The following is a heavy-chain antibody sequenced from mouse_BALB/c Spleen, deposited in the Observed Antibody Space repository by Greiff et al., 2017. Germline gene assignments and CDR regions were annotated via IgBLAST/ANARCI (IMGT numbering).Heavy chain of an antibody. J-gene: IGHJ2*01. V-gene: IGHV5-9-3*01. Sequence: EVQGVESGGGLVKPGGSLKLSCAASGFTFSSYAMSWVRQTPEKRLEWVATISSGGSYTYYPDSVKGRFTISRDNAKNTLYLQMSSLRSEDTAMYYCARGGDFITTVVAHFDYWGQGTTLTVSS. CDR3: ARGGDFITTVVAHFDY. CDR1: GFTFSSYA. D-gene: IGHD1-1*01. CDR2: ISSGGSYT.